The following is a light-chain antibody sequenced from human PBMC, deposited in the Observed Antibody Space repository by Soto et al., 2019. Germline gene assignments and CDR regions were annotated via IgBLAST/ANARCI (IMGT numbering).Light chain of an antibody. Sequence: DIQVTQSPSSLSAPVGDRVTITCRASQSISNNLNWYQQRPGKPPKLLIYTASSLQSGAPSRFSGSGSGTDFTLTISSLQPEDFAIYYCQQSYSSPITFGQGTRLEIK. J-gene: IGKJ5*01. V-gene: IGKV1-39*01. CDR2: TAS. CDR3: QQSYSSPIT. CDR1: QSISNN.